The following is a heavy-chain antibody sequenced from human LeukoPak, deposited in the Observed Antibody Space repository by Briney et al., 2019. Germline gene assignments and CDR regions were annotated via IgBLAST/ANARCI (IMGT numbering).Heavy chain of an antibody. CDR3: ARVDSRSGSSFSAS. D-gene: IGHD3-3*01. V-gene: IGHV3-30*01. J-gene: IGHJ4*02. CDR2: VSYDGSEE. CDR1: GFSFNRYA. Sequence: GGSLRLSCAASGFSFNRYAMQWVRQAPGKGLEWVAAVSYDGSEEYYADSVKGRLTVSRDNSKNTLSLEIHSLKVEDTAVYYCARVDSRSGSSFSASWGQGTLVIVSS.